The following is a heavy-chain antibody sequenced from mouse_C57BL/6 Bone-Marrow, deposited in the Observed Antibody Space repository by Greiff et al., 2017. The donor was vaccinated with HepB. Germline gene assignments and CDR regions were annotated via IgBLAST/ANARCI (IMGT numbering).Heavy chain of an antibody. CDR3: ARVFDGYLPWFAY. J-gene: IGHJ3*01. D-gene: IGHD2-3*01. CDR2: ISYDGSN. CDR1: GYSITSGYY. Sequence: EVKLVESGPGLVKPSQSLSLTCSVTGYSITSGYYWNWIRQFPGNKLEWMGYISYDGSNNYNPSLKNRISITRDTSKNQFFLKLNSVTTEDTATYYCARVFDGYLPWFAYWGQGTLVTVSA. V-gene: IGHV3-6*01.